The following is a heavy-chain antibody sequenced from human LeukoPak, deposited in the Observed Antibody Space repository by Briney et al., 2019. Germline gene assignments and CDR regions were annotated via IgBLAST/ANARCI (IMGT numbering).Heavy chain of an antibody. CDR2: ISSSGSTI. CDR3: AREPFGGYYYYYYMDV. V-gene: IGHV3-48*03. Sequence: GGSLRLSCAASGFTFSSYEMNWVRQAPGKGLEWVSYISSSGSTIYYADSVKGRFTISRDNAKNSLYLQMNSLRAEDTAVYYCAREPFGGYYYYYYMDVWGKGTTVTVSS. CDR1: GFTFSSYE. J-gene: IGHJ6*03. D-gene: IGHD3-16*01.